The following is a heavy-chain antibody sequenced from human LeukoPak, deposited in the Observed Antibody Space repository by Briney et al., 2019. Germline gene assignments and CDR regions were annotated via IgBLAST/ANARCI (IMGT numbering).Heavy chain of an antibody. CDR1: GYTFTDYY. D-gene: IGHD3-3*01. CDR2: INPKSGGT. Sequence: GASVKVSCKTSGYTFTDYYLHWVRQAPGQGLEWMGWINPKSGGTVYAQKSQGRVTMIRDTSISTAYMELSRLRSDDTALYYCARGGGTFFGVLNDWGQGTLVTVSS. J-gene: IGHJ4*02. CDR3: ARGGGTFFGVLND. V-gene: IGHV1-2*02.